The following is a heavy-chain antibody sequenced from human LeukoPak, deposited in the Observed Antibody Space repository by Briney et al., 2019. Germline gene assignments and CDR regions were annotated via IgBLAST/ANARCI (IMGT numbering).Heavy chain of an antibody. J-gene: IGHJ5*02. CDR3: ASLFMVRGVINKEP. CDR2: IYHSGST. CDR1: GDSISNSHW. V-gene: IGHV4-4*02. D-gene: IGHD3-10*01. Sequence: SETLSLTCAVSGDSISNSHWWSWVRQPPGKGLEWIGEIYHSGSTNYNPSLKSRVTISVDKSKNQFSLKLSSVTAADTAVYYCASLFMVRGVINKEPWGQGTLVTVSS.